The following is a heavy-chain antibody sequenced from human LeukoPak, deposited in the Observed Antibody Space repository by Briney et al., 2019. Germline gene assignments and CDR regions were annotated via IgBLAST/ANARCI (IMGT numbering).Heavy chain of an antibody. J-gene: IGHJ3*02. CDR1: GFTFSSYG. D-gene: IGHD4-17*01. CDR2: IWYDGSNK. Sequence: GGSLRLSCAASGFTFSSYGMHWVRQAPGKGLEWVAVIWYDGSNKYYADSVKGRFTISRDNSKNTLYLQMNSLRAEDTAVYYCARDVTVTTFLDAFDIWGQGTMVTVSS. V-gene: IGHV3-33*01. CDR3: ARDVTVTTFLDAFDI.